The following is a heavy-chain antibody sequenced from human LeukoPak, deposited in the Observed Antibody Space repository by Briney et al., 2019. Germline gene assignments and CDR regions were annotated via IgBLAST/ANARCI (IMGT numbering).Heavy chain of an antibody. CDR3: ARDGGMGSSWYYYYYGMDV. CDR1: GYTFTSYG. Sequence: GASVKVSCKASGYTFTSYGISWVRQAPGQGLEWMGWISAYNGNTNYAQKLQGRDTMTTDTSTSTAYMELRSLRSDDTAVYYCARDGGMGSSWYYYYYGMDVWGQGTTVTVSS. J-gene: IGHJ6*02. V-gene: IGHV1-18*01. CDR2: ISAYNGNT. D-gene: IGHD6-13*01.